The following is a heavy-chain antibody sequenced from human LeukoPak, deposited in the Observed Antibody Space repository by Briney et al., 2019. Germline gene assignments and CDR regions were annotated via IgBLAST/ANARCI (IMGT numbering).Heavy chain of an antibody. Sequence: GGSLRLSCAASGFTFSSYWMSWMRQAPGKGLEWVANIKFDGNEEYYVDSVKGRFTISRDNAKNSLYLQLNSLRVEDTAVYYCKSGGAAPGSFDYWGQGTLVTVSP. V-gene: IGHV3-7*01. CDR3: KSGGAAPGSFDY. J-gene: IGHJ4*02. D-gene: IGHD1-1*01. CDR2: IKFDGNEE. CDR1: GFTFSSYW.